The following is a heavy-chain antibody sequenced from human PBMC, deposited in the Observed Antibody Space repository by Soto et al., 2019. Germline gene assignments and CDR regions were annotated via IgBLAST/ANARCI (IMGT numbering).Heavy chain of an antibody. D-gene: IGHD2-15*01. Sequence: TSETLSLTCTVSGGSISSYYWSWIRQPPGKGLEWIGYIYYSGSTNYNPSLKSRVTISVDTSKNQFSLKLSSVTAADTAVYYCARVNYCSGGSCYPDFDYWGQGTLVTSPQ. CDR1: GGSISSYY. CDR2: IYYSGST. V-gene: IGHV4-59*01. CDR3: ARVNYCSGGSCYPDFDY. J-gene: IGHJ4*02.